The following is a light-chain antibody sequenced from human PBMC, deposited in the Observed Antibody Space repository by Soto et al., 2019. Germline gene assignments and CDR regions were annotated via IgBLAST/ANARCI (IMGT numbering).Light chain of an antibody. V-gene: IGKV3-15*01. Sequence: EIVMTQSPATLSVSPGERVTLSCWASQSVSSDLAWYQQKPGKAPRVLIYGASTTATGVPARFSGSGSGTEFTLTISRLQSEDSAVYYCKQYNNWYSFGQGTKLEIK. J-gene: IGKJ2*03. CDR1: QSVSSD. CDR2: GAS. CDR3: KQYNNWYS.